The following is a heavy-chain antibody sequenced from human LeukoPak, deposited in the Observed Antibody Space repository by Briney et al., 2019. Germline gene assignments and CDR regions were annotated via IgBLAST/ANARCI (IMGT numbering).Heavy chain of an antibody. CDR2: INPSGGST. Sequence: ASVKVSCKASGYTFTSYYMHWVRQAPGQGLEWMGIINPSGGSTSYAQKFQGRVTMTTDTSTSTAYMELRSLRSDDTAVYYCARDGGGGYSYVSWGQGTLVTVSS. CDR3: ARDGGGGYSYVS. V-gene: IGHV1-46*01. J-gene: IGHJ4*02. CDR1: GYTFTSYY. D-gene: IGHD5-18*01.